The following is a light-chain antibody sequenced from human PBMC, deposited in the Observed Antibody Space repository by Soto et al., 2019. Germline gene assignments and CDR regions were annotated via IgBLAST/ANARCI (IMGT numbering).Light chain of an antibody. CDR2: EVS. CDR3: SSYAGSNNLV. V-gene: IGLV2-8*01. Sequence: QSPLTQPPSASGSPGQSVTISCTGTSNDVGGYNYVSWYQQHPGKAPKLMIYEVSKRPSGVPDRFSGSKSGNTASLTVSGLQAEDEADYYCSSYAGSNNLVFGGGTKLTVL. CDR1: SNDVGGYNY. J-gene: IGLJ2*01.